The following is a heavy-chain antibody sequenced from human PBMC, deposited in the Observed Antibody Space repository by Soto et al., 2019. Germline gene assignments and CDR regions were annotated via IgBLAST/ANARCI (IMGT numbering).Heavy chain of an antibody. Sequence: GGSLRLSCAASGFTFGSYAMSWVRQAPGGELEWVSAITGSGRSTYYTDSVEGRFAISRDNSKNTLYLQMNGLRAEDTAVYYCAKTIGPEHLTGTTRVNRFDPWGQGALVTVSS. CDR2: ITGSGRST. V-gene: IGHV3-23*01. J-gene: IGHJ5*02. D-gene: IGHD1-7*01. CDR3: AKTIGPEHLTGTTRVNRFDP. CDR1: GFTFGSYA.